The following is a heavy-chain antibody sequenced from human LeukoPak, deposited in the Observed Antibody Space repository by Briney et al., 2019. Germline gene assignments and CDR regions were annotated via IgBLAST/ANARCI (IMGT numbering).Heavy chain of an antibody. J-gene: IGHJ4*02. D-gene: IGHD1-26*01. CDR3: ARALVGAATLSY. Sequence: GESLKISCKGSGYSFTTYWIAWVRQMPGKGLEWMGVIYPGDSDTRYSPSFQGQVTLSADKSISTAYLQWSSLKASDTAIYYCARALVGAATLSYWGEGTLVTVSS. CDR2: IYPGDSDT. CDR1: GYSFTTYW. V-gene: IGHV5-51*01.